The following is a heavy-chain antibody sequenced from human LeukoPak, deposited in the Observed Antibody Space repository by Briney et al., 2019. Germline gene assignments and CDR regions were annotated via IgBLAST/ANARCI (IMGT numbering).Heavy chain of an antibody. CDR1: GYTFTTYW. CDR2: IYPSDSDT. Sequence: GESLKISCKGSGYTFTTYWIGWVRQLPGKGLEWMGIIYPSDSDTRYSPSFQGQVAISADKSISTAYLQWSSLKASDTTMYYCARGPGPGSSFDIWGQGTMVIVS. D-gene: IGHD3-10*01. V-gene: IGHV5-51*01. CDR3: ARGPGPGSSFDI. J-gene: IGHJ3*02.